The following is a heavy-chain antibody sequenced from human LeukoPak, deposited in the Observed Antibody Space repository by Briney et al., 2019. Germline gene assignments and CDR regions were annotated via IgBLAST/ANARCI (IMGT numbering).Heavy chain of an antibody. D-gene: IGHD6-13*01. Sequence: PGRSLRLSCAASGFMFEDYAMHRVRQGPGKALEWVAGITWNSAKIGYADSVKGRFTISRDNSRNTLFLKMDSLRAEDTAVYYCAGDFHIAASAYWGQGTLVIVSS. J-gene: IGHJ4*02. CDR1: GFMFEDYA. CDR3: AGDFHIAASAY. CDR2: ITWNSAKI. V-gene: IGHV3-9*01.